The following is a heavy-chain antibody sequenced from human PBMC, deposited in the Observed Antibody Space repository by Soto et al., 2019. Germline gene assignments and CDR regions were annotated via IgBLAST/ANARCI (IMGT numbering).Heavy chain of an antibody. Sequence: GASVKVSCKASGGTFSSYAISWVRQAPGQGLEWMGGIIPIFGTANYAQKFQGRVTITADESTSTAYMELSSLRSEDTAVYYCARYRWYDFWSGYDHPGPTHYYGMDVWGQGTTVTVSS. CDR3: ARYRWYDFWSGYDHPGPTHYYGMDV. CDR2: IIPIFGTA. D-gene: IGHD3-3*01. V-gene: IGHV1-69*13. CDR1: GGTFSSYA. J-gene: IGHJ6*02.